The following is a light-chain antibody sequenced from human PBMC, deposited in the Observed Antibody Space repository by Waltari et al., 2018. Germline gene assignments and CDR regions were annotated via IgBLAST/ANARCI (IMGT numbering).Light chain of an antibody. CDR2: GKN. CDR3: NSRDSSGPVV. V-gene: IGLV3-19*01. CDR1: SLRSYY. Sequence: SSELTQDPAVSVALGQTVRITCQGDSLRSYYASWYQQKPGQAPVLVIYGKNNRPSGIPDRFSGSSSGNTASLTITWAQAEDEADYYCNSRDSSGPVVFGGGTKLTVL. J-gene: IGLJ2*01.